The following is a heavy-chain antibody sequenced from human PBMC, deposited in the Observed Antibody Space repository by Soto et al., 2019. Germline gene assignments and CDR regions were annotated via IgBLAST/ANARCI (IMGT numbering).Heavy chain of an antibody. Sequence: ASVKVSCKASGGTFSSYAISWVRQAPGQGLEWMGWINPNSGGTNYAQKFQGRVTMTRDTSISTAYMELSRLRSDDTAVYYCARGGGSSRWGMDVWGQGTTVTVTS. D-gene: IGHD6-6*01. CDR1: GGTFSSYA. CDR3: ARGGGSSRWGMDV. V-gene: IGHV1-2*02. CDR2: INPNSGGT. J-gene: IGHJ6*02.